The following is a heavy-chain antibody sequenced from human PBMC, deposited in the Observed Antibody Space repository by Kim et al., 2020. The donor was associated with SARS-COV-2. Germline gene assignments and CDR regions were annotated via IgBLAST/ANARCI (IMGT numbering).Heavy chain of an antibody. D-gene: IGHD5-12*01. CDR3: ARRRDGYNSYYFDY. V-gene: IGHV4-39*07. J-gene: IGHJ4*02. Sequence: DPSLKSRVTRSVDTSKNQFSLKLSSVTAADTAVYYCARRRDGYNSYYFDYWGQGTLVTVSS.